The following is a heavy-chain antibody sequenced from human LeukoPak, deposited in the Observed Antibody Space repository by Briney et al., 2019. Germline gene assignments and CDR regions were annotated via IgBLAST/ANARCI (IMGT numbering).Heavy chain of an antibody. V-gene: IGHV4-61*01. Sequence: SETLSLTCTVSGYSISSGYYWSWIRQPPGKGLEWIGYIYYSGSTNYNPSLKSRVTISVGTSKNQFSLRLSSVTAADTAVYYCARDLHPGLTGYFDYWGQGTLVTVSS. CDR1: GYSISSGYY. CDR3: ARDLHPGLTGYFDY. CDR2: IYYSGST. D-gene: IGHD1-14*01. J-gene: IGHJ4*02.